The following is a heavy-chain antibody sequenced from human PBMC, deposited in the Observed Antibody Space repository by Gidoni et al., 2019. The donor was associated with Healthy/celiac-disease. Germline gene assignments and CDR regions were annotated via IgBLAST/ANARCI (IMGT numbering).Heavy chain of an antibody. CDR1: GYTFTGYY. Sequence: QVQLVQSGAEVKKPGASVQVSCTASGYTFTGYYIHWVRQAPGQGLEWMGWINPNSGGTNYAQKFQGRVTMTRDTSISTAYMELSRLRSDDTAVYYCAIEGWSEQWLVRTYYYGMDVWGQGTTVTVSS. CDR2: INPNSGGT. J-gene: IGHJ6*02. CDR3: AIEGWSEQWLVRTYYYGMDV. D-gene: IGHD6-19*01. V-gene: IGHV1-2*02.